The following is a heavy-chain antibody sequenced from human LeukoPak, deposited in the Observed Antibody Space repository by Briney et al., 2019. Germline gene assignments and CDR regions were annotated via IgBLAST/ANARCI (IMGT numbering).Heavy chain of an antibody. CDR1: GFTFSSYG. V-gene: IGHV3-33*06. Sequence: GGSLRLSCAASGFTFSSYGMHWVRQAPGKGLEWVAVIWYDGSNKYYADSVKGRFTISRDNSKNTLYLQMNSLRAEDTAVYYCAKVPTTVTGRGYWGQGTLVTVSS. D-gene: IGHD4-17*01. CDR3: AKVPTTVTGRGY. J-gene: IGHJ4*02. CDR2: IWYDGSNK.